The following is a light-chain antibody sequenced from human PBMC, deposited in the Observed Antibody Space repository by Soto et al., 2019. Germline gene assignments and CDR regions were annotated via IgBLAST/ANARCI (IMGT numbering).Light chain of an antibody. CDR3: QQYSTSPYN. Sequence: DIQMTQSPFTLSASVGDRLTITCRANQSVSRWLAWYQQKPGRAPNLLIYKASTLESGVPLRFSGSGSGTEFTLTINSVQPDDSATYYCQQYSTSPYNFGQGTKVDIK. V-gene: IGKV1-5*03. J-gene: IGKJ2*01. CDR2: KAS. CDR1: QSVSRW.